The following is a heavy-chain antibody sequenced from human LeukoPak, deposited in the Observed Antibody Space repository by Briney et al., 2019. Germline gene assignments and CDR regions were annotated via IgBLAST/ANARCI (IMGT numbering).Heavy chain of an antibody. Sequence: GGSLRLSCAASGFTFSDYYMSWIRQAPGKGLEWVSYISSSGSTIYYADSVKGRFTISRDNAKNSLYLQMNSLRAEDTAVYYCATSRGSSWSNFDYWGQGTLVTVSS. CDR2: ISSSGSTI. CDR3: ATSRGSSWSNFDY. CDR1: GFTFSDYY. D-gene: IGHD6-13*01. V-gene: IGHV3-11*01. J-gene: IGHJ4*02.